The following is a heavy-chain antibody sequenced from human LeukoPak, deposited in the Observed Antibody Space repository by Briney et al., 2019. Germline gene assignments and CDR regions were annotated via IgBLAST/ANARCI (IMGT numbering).Heavy chain of an antibody. V-gene: IGHV3-30*02. J-gene: IGHJ4*02. CDR3: AKGLLILAYCGGDCYAIDY. CDR1: GFTFSSYV. CDR2: IRYDGSNK. Sequence: GGSLRLSCAASGFTFSSYVMHWVRQAPGKGLEWVAFIRYDGSNKYYADSVKGRFTISRDNSKNTLYLQMNSLRAEDTAVYYCAKGLLILAYCGGDCYAIDYWGQGTLVTVSS. D-gene: IGHD2-21*02.